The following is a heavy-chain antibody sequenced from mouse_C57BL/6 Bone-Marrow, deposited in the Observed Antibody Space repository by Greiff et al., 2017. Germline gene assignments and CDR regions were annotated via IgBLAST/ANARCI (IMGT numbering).Heavy chain of an antibody. CDR2: IYIGNGYT. Sequence: VQLKQSGAELVRPGSSVKMSCKTSGYTFTSYGINWVKQRPGQGLEWIGYIYIGNGYTEYNEKVKGKATMTSDTSSITAYMKLSSLTSEDSAIYFCAGDSPYYGSCRYWYFDVWGTGTTVTVSS. CDR1: GYTFTSYG. J-gene: IGHJ1*03. D-gene: IGHD1-1*01. V-gene: IGHV1-58*01. CDR3: AGDSPYYGSCRYWYFDV.